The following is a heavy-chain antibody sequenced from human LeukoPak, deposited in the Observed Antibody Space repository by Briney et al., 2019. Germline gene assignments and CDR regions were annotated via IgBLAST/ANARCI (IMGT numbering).Heavy chain of an antibody. CDR2: VYYSGST. V-gene: IGHV4-59*01. CDR3: SASKELWLRGLFDY. CDR1: GDSISTYY. D-gene: IGHD3-22*01. J-gene: IGHJ4*02. Sequence: SETLSLTCSVSGDSISTYYWSWIRQPPGKALEWIGYVYYSGSTDYNPSLKSRVTISVDTSRKQFSLNLNSVTAADTAVYYCSASKELWLRGLFDYWGQGTLVTVSS.